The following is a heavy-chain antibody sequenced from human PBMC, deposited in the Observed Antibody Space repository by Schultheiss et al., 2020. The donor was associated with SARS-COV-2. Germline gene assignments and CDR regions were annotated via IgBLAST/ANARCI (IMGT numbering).Heavy chain of an antibody. D-gene: IGHD2-2*01. J-gene: IGHJ6*02. CDR1: GGSFSGYY. CDR2: INHSGGT. V-gene: IGHV4-34*01. Sequence: SQTLSLTCAVYGGSFSGYYWSWIRQPPGKGLEWIGEINHSGGTNYNPSLKSRVTISVDTSKNQFSLKLSSVTAADTAVYYCARALDLQMPLYYYYGMDVWGQGTTVT. CDR3: ARALDLQMPLYYYYGMDV.